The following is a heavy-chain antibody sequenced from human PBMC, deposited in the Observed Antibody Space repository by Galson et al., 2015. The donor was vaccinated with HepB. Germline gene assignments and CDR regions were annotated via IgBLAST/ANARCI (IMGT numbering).Heavy chain of an antibody. J-gene: IGHJ2*01. Sequence: SETLSLTCTVSGGSISSSSYYWGWIRQPPGKGLEWIGSIYYSGSTYYNPSLKSRVTISVDTSKNQFSLKLSSVTAADTAVYYSAGLGGGSRKGAGLWGRGTLVTVSS. CDR2: IYYSGST. D-gene: IGHD3-10*01. CDR1: GGSISSSSYY. V-gene: IGHV4-39*01. CDR3: AGLGGGSRKGAGL.